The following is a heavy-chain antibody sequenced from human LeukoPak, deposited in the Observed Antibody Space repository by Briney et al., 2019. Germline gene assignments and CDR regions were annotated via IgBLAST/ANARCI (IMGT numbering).Heavy chain of an antibody. CDR2: ISGSGGST. D-gene: IGHD5-12*01. J-gene: IGHJ4*02. CDR1: GFTFSSYA. CDR3: AKTGSGYYYFDY. V-gene: IGHV3-23*01. Sequence: GGSLRLSCAASGFTFSSYAMSWVRQAPGKGLEWVSSISGSGGSTYYADSVKGRFTIARDNSKNTLYLQMNSLRAEDTAVYYCAKTGSGYYYFDYWGQGTLVTVSS.